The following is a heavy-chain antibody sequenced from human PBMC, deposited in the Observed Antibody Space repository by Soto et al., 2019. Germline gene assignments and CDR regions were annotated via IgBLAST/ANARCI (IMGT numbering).Heavy chain of an antibody. V-gene: IGHV1-18*04. CDR2: ISAYNGNT. CDR3: ARTESYSSSWYRLNAFDI. Sequence: QVQLVQSGAEVKKPGASVKVSCKSSGYTFTSYGISWVRQAPGQGLEWMGWISAYNGNTNYAQKLQGRVTMTTDTSTSTAYIALRSLRSDDTAVYYCARTESYSSSWYRLNAFDIWGQWTIVTVSS. CDR1: GYTFTSYG. J-gene: IGHJ3*02. D-gene: IGHD6-13*01.